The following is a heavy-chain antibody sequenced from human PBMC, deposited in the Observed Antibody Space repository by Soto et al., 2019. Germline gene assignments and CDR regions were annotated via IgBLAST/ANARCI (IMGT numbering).Heavy chain of an antibody. J-gene: IGHJ6*02. V-gene: IGHV4-4*07. D-gene: IGHD2-21*01. CDR2: IYTSGST. CDR1: GGSISSYY. CDR3: ASGGESYYYYYGMDV. Sequence: QVQLQESGPGLVKPSETLSLTCTVSGGSISSYYWSWIRQPAGKGLEWIGRIYTSGSTNYNPSLKSRVTMSVDMSKNQFSLKLSSVTAADTAVYYCASGGESYYYYYGMDVWGQGTTVTVSS.